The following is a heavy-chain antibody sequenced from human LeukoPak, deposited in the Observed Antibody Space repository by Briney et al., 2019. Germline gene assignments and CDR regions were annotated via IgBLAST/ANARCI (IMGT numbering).Heavy chain of an antibody. J-gene: IGHJ6*03. CDR2: INAGNGNT. D-gene: IGHD4-11*01. V-gene: IGHV1-3*03. CDR1: GYTFTSYA. Sequence: AASVKVSCKASGYTFTSYAMHWVRQAPGQRLEWMGWINAGNGNTKYSQEFQGRVTITRDTSASTAYMELSSLRSEDMAVYYCARDSLRAALHYMDVWGKGATVTVSS. CDR3: ARDSLRAALHYMDV.